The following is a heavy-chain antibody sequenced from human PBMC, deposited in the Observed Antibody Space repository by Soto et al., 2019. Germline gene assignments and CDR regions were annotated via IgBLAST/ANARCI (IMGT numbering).Heavy chain of an antibody. CDR3: ATVSDGYYGSGSPYYYGMDV. V-gene: IGHV1-3*01. J-gene: IGHJ6*02. CDR1: GYTFTSYA. Sequence: GASVKVSCKASGYTFTSYAMHWVRQAPGQRLEWMGWINAGNGNTKYSQKFQGRVTITRDTSASTAYMELSSLRSEDTAVYYCATVSDGYYGSGSPYYYGMDVWGQGTTVTVSS. CDR2: INAGNGNT. D-gene: IGHD3-10*01.